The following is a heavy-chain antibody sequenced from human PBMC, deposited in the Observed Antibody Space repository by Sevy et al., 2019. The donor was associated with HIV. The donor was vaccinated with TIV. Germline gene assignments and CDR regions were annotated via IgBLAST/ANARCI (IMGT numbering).Heavy chain of an antibody. CDR2: INHSGST. J-gene: IGHJ4*02. D-gene: IGHD6-13*01. CDR3: ARGRHSSSYNHFDY. V-gene: IGHV4-34*01. CDR1: GGSFSGYY. Sequence: SETLSLTCAVYGGSFSGYYWSWIRQPPGKGLEWIGEINHSGSTNYNPSLKSRVTISVDTSKNQFSLKLSSVTAADTAVYYCARGRHSSSYNHFDYWGQGTLVTVSS.